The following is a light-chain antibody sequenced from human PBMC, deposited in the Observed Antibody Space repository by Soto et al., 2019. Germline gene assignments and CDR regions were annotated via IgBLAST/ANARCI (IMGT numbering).Light chain of an antibody. J-gene: IGLJ2*01. CDR2: GDT. CDR3: QSYDSSLSGSI. V-gene: IGLV1-40*01. Sequence: QSVLTQPPSVSGAPGQRVIISCTGSSSIIGADYDVHWYQQLPGTAPKLLIYGDTNRPSGVPDRFSGSKSGTSASLAITGLQAEDEADYYCQSYDSSLSGSIFGGGTKVTVL. CDR1: SSIIGADYD.